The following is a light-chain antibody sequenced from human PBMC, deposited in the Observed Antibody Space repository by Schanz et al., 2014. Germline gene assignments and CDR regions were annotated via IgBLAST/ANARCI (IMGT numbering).Light chain of an antibody. J-gene: IGKJ3*01. V-gene: IGKV3-11*01. CDR1: RRVSSN. CDR2: DAS. CDR3: QQRSDWPPIFT. Sequence: EVVMTQSPATLSVSPGERVTLSCRARRRVSSNLAWYQHKPGQAPRLLIYDASKRATGIPARFSGRGSGTDFTLTISGLEPEDSAVYYCQQRSDWPPIFTFGPGTTVHLK.